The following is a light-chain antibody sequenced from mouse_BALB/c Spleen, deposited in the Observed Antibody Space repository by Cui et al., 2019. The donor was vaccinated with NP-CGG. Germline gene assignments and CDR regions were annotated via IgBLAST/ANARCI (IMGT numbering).Light chain of an antibody. V-gene: IGLV1*01. Sequence: HAVVTQESALTTSPGETVTLTCRSSTGAVITSNYANWVQEKPDHLFTGLLGGTNNRAPGVPARFSGSLIGDKAALIITGAQTEDEAIYFCALWYSNHWVFGGGTKLTVL. CDR2: GTN. CDR3: ALWYSNHWV. CDR1: TGAVITSNY. J-gene: IGLJ1*01.